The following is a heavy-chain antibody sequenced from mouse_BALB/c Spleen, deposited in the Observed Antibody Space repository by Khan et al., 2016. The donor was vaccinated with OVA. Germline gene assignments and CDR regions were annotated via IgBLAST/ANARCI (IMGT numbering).Heavy chain of an antibody. J-gene: IGHJ3*01. CDR3: APVDTSYVSFAY. Sequence: VQLQQSGPELVKPGASVKMSCKASGYTFTSYVMHWVKQKPGLGLEWIGYIYPFNDDAKYNEKFKGKATLTSDKSSSTAYMELSSLTSEDSAVYYSAPVDTSYVSFAYWGQGTLVTVSA. D-gene: IGHD1-1*01. CDR1: GYTFTSYV. V-gene: IGHV1S136*01. CDR2: IYPFNDDA.